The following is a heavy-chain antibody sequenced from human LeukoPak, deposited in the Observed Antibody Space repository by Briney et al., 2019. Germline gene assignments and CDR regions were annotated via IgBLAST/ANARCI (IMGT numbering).Heavy chain of an antibody. Sequence: SSETLSLTCTVSGASISSYYWSWIRQPPGKGLEWIGEINHSGSTNYNPSLKSRGTISVDTSKHQFSLMLSSVAAADTAVYYCARGVDYGSGMRTNRTEGRCWFDPWGQGTLVTVSS. D-gene: IGHD3-10*01. CDR2: INHSGST. V-gene: IGHV4-34*01. J-gene: IGHJ5*02. CDR3: ARGVDYGSGMRTNRTEGRCWFDP. CDR1: GASISSYY.